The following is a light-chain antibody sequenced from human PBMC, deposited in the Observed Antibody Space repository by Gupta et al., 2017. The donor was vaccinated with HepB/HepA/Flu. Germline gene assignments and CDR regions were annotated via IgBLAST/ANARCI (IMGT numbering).Light chain of an antibody. CDR3: QQYGSSPGT. CDR2: GAS. Sequence: IVLTPSPGTLSLSPGERATLSCRASQSVSSSYLAWYQQKPGQAPRLLIYGASSRATGSPDRFSGSGSGTDFTRTISRLEPEDFAVYYGQQYGSSPGTFGQGTKVEIK. CDR1: QSVSSSY. V-gene: IGKV3-20*01. J-gene: IGKJ1*01.